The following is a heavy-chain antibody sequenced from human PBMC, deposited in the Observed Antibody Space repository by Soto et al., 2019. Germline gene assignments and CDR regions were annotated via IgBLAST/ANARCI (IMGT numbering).Heavy chain of an antibody. V-gene: IGHV4-4*02. D-gene: IGHD2-2*01. CDR3: ARVVGGYYYGMDV. CDR2: IDHIGST. J-gene: IGHJ6*02. CDR1: GGSISSSNW. Sequence: QVQLQGSGPGLVKPSGTLSLTGAVSGGSISSSNWWSWVRQPPGKGLEWIGEIDHIGSTNYNPSLKSRVTISVDKSKNQFSLKLSSVTAADTAVYYCARVVGGYYYGMDVWGQGTTVTVSS.